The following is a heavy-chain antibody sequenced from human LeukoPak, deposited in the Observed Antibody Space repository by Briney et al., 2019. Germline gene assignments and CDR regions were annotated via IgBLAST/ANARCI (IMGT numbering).Heavy chain of an antibody. Sequence: ASVKVSCKASGYTFTGYYMHWVRQAPGQGLEWMGWINPNSGGTNYAQKFQGRVTMTRDTSISTAYMELSRLRSDDTAVYYCARVPNYYDSSGYPSYYFDYWGQGTLVTVSS. J-gene: IGHJ4*02. CDR2: INPNSGGT. V-gene: IGHV1-2*02. D-gene: IGHD3-22*01. CDR1: GYTFTGYY. CDR3: ARVPNYYDSSGYPSYYFDY.